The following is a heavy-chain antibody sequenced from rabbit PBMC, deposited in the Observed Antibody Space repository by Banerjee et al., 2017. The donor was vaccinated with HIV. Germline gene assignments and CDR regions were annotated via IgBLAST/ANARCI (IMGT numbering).Heavy chain of an antibody. D-gene: IGHD4-2*01. V-gene: IGHV1S45*01. CDR1: GFSFSSSYW. J-gene: IGHJ4*01. Sequence: QEQLEESGGDLVQPEGSLTLTCTASGFSFSSSYWICWVRQAPGKGLEWIACIYTGSSGSTYYASWAKGRFTISKTSSTTVTLQMTSLTAADTATYFCTRGGGIDYFQLWGPGTLVTVS. CDR2: IYTGSSGST. CDR3: TRGGGIDYFQL.